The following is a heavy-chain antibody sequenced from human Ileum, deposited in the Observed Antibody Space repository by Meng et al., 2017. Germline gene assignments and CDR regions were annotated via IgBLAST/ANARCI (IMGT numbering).Heavy chain of an antibody. CDR2: ISHSGST. D-gene: IGHD4-23*01. V-gene: IGHV4-4*02. CDR1: SGSITSDTY. J-gene: IGHJ4*02. CDR3: ARHGGYYQGF. Sequence: GQRPEPGQGLVKPSGTLSLTCAVSSGSITSDTYWRWARLPPGKGLEWIGQISHSGSTFYNPSLKSRVTMSVDKSKSQFSLMLTSVTAADTAVYYCARHGGYYQGFWGQGTLVTVSS.